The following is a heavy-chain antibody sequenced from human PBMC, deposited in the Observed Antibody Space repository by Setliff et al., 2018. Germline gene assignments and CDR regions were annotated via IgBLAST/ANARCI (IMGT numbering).Heavy chain of an antibody. J-gene: IGHJ6*03. CDR3: AREGVDTRSSTDYRYYMDV. V-gene: IGHV1-69*05. D-gene: IGHD5-18*01. CDR1: GYTFRSYG. Sequence: SVKVSCKASGYTFRSYGISWVRQAPGQGLEWMGGTIPSFGSTNYAQKFQDRVMIITDESTSTAYMELSSLRTEDTAVYYCAREGVDTRSSTDYRYYMDVWGKGTTVTVSS. CDR2: TIPSFGST.